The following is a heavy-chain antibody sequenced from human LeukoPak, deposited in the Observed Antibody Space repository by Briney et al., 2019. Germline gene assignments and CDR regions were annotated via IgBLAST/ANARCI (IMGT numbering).Heavy chain of an antibody. Sequence: SETLSLTCTVSGYSISSGYYWGWIRQPPGKGLEWIGSIYHSGSTYYNPSLKSRVTISVDTSKNQFSLNLNSVTAADTAVYYCARSLLYYDFWSGPGGFDPWGQGTLVTVSS. CDR3: ARSLLYYDFWSGPGGFDP. D-gene: IGHD3-3*01. V-gene: IGHV4-38-2*02. CDR2: IYHSGST. J-gene: IGHJ5*02. CDR1: GYSISSGYY.